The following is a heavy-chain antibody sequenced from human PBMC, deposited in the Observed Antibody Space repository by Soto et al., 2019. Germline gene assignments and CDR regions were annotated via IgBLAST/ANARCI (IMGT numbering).Heavy chain of an antibody. D-gene: IGHD2-8*02. CDR2: IYYSGST. V-gene: IGHV4-39*01. Sequence: QLQLQESGPGLVKPSETLSLTCTVSGGSISSSSYYWGWIRQPPGKGLEWIGSIYYSGSTYYNPSLKSRVTISVDTSKNQFSLKLSSVTAADTAVYYCARSDRNTETFCDWGQGTLVTVSS. CDR1: GGSISSSSYY. J-gene: IGHJ4*02. CDR3: ARSDRNTETFCD.